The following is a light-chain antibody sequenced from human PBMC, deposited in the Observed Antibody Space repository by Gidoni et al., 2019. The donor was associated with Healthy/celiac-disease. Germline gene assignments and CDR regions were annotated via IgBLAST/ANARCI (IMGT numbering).Light chain of an antibody. CDR2: LGS. J-gene: IGKJ4*01. Sequence: DIVMTQSPLSLPVTPGEPASISCRSSQGLLNSNGYNYLDWYLQKPGQSPQLLIYLGSNRASGVPDRFSGSGSGTDFTLKISRVEAEDVGVYYCMQALQTPFTFGGGTKVEIK. CDR3: MQALQTPFT. CDR1: QGLLNSNGYNY. V-gene: IGKV2-28*01.